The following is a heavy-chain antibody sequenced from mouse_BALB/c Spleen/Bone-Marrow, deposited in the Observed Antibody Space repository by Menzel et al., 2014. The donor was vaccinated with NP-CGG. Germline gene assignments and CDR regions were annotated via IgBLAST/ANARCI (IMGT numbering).Heavy chain of an antibody. CDR3: ARWEYYAMDY. J-gene: IGHJ4*01. CDR1: GFNIKDTY. CDR2: IDPANGNT. Sequence: EVMLVESGAELVKPGASVKLSCTASGFNIKDTYMHWVKQRPEQGLEWIGRIDPANGNTKYDTKFQGKATITADTSPNTAYLQLSSLTSEDTAVYYCARWEYYAMDYWGQGTSVTVSS. D-gene: IGHD4-1*01. V-gene: IGHV14-3*02.